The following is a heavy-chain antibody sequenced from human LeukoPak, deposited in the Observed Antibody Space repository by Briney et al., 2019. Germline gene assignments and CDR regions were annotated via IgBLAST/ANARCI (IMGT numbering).Heavy chain of an antibody. CDR2: INPSGGST. V-gene: IGHV1-46*01. J-gene: IGHJ6*02. Sequence: ASVKVSCKASGYTFTSYYMHWVRQALGQGLEWMGIINPSGGSTSYAQKFQGRVTMTRDTSTSTVYMELSSLRSEDTAVYYCARDPVGATLYYYYGMDVWGQGTTVTVSS. D-gene: IGHD1-26*01. CDR1: GYTFTSYY. CDR3: ARDPVGATLYYYYGMDV.